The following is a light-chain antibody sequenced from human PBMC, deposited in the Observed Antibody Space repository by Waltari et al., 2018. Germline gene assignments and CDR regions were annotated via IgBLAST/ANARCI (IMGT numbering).Light chain of an antibody. V-gene: IGLV4-69*01. Sequence: QLVLTQSPSASASLGASVKLTCTLSSGHSSNIIAWHQQQPEKGPRYLMKVNSDGRHSKGDEIPARFSGSSSGAERHLTISSLQSEDEADYYCQTGGHGTWVFGGGTKLTVL. CDR3: QTGGHGTWV. CDR1: SGHSSNI. J-gene: IGLJ3*02. CDR2: VNSDGRH.